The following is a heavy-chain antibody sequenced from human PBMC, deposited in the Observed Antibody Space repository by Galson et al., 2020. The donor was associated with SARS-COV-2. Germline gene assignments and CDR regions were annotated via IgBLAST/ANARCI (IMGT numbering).Heavy chain of an antibody. CDR2: IYNTGST. Sequence: SETLSLTCSVSGGSISSTSYLWGWIRQPPGQGLEWIGSIYNTGSTHYNPSLESRATISVDTSKNHFSLKLSSVTAADTAVYYCARDATSSGWFNWFDPWGRGTLVTVSS. CDR1: GGSISSTSYL. D-gene: IGHD6-19*01. CDR3: ARDATSSGWFNWFDP. J-gene: IGHJ5*02. V-gene: IGHV4-39*07.